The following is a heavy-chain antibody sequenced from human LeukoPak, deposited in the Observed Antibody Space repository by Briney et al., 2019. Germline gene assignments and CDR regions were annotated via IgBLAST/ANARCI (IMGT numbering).Heavy chain of an antibody. D-gene: IGHD3-10*01. Sequence: PGGSLRLSCAASGVTFSRYWMSWVRQAPGKGPEWVANIKEDGSEKYYVDSVKGRFTISRDNAKNSLYLQMNSLRAEDTAVYYCARRPPTSRTYYGVFDYWGQGALVTVSS. CDR2: IKEDGSEK. J-gene: IGHJ4*02. CDR1: GVTFSRYW. CDR3: ARRPPTSRTYYGVFDY. V-gene: IGHV3-7*03.